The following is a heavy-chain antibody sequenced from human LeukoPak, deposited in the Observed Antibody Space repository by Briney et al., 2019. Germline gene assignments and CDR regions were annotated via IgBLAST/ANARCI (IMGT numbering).Heavy chain of an antibody. CDR1: GDSIRGATYR. J-gene: IGHJ4*02. D-gene: IGHD3-3*02. CDR2: ISESETT. CDR3: ARYPLVPGF. Sequence: SETLSLTCSVSGDSIRGATYRWGWVRQPPGKGLEWIGSISESETTFYNPSLKSRVALSVDTSTNHFSLRLSSATAADTAVYYCARYPLVPGFWGQGTLVTVSS. V-gene: IGHV4-39*02.